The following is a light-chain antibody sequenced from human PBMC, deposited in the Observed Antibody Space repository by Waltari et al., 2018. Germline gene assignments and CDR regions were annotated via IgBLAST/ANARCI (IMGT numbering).Light chain of an antibody. CDR2: EVN. J-gene: IGLJ3*02. V-gene: IGLV2-14*01. CDR1: NGDIGNYNY. Sequence: QSALTQPASVSGSPGQSITISCTGTNGDIGNYNYVSWYQQHPGKAPKLIIYEVNNRPSGVSNRFSGSKSGNTASLTISGLQAEDEADYYCCSFTRASTWVFGVGTKLTVL. CDR3: CSFTRASTWV.